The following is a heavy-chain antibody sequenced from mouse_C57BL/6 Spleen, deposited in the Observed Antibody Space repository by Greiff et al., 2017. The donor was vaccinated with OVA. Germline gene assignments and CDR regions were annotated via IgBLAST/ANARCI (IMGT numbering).Heavy chain of an antibody. CDR1: GFTFSSYG. CDR3: ARTTVVGGGGYYAMDY. J-gene: IGHJ4*01. D-gene: IGHD1-1*01. V-gene: IGHV5-6*02. CDR2: ISSGGSYT. Sequence: DVMLVESGGDLVKPGGSLKLSCAASGFTFSSYGMSWVRQTPDKRLEWVATISSGGSYTYYPDSVKGRFTISRDNAKNTLYLQMSSLKSEDTAMYYCARTTVVGGGGYYAMDYWGQGTSVTVSS.